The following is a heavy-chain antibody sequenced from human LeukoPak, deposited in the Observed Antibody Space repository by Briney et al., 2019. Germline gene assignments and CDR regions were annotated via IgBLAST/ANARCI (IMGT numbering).Heavy chain of an antibody. CDR2: ISDDGGNK. J-gene: IGHJ4*02. CDR1: KFNLSSYA. CDR3: AKRGSCTSISCLSTTLDS. V-gene: IGHV3-30-3*02. Sequence: PGRSLRLSCTASKFNLSSYAIHWVRQAPGKGLEWVAVISDDGGNKCYADSVKGRFTISRDNSKNTLSLLMNSLRAEDTALYYCAKRGSCTSISCLSTTLDSWGQGALVTVSS. D-gene: IGHD2-2*01.